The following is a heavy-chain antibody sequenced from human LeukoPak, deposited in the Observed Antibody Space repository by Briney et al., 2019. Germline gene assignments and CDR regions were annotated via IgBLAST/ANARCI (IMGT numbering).Heavy chain of an antibody. J-gene: IGHJ6*02. V-gene: IGHV3-30*18. D-gene: IGHD6-13*01. Sequence: PGRSLRLSCAASGFAFSSYWMHWVRQAPGKGLEWVAVISYDGSNKYYADSVKGRFTISRDNSKNTLYLQMNSLRAEDTAVYYCAKELDRIAAAMYYYYYGMDVWGQGTTVTVSS. CDR2: ISYDGSNK. CDR3: AKELDRIAAAMYYYYYGMDV. CDR1: GFAFSSYW.